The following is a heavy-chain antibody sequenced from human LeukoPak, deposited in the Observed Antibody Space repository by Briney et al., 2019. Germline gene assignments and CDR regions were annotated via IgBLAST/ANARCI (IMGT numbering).Heavy chain of an antibody. CDR1: GFTFDDYA. D-gene: IGHD3-22*01. V-gene: IGHV3-43*02. Sequence: GGSLRLSCAASGFTFDDYAMHWVRQAPGKGLEWASLISGDGGSTYYADSVKGRFTISRDNSKNSLYLQMNSLRTEDTALYYCAKDFGYYDSSGYYSSWGQGTLVTVSS. J-gene: IGHJ5*02. CDR2: ISGDGGST. CDR3: AKDFGYYDSSGYYSS.